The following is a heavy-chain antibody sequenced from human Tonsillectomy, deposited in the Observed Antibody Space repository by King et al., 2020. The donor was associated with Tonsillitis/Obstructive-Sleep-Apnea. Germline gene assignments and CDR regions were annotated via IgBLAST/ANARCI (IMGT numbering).Heavy chain of an antibody. Sequence: VQLVESGGGVVQPGRSLRHSCAASGFTFSSYSMHWVRQAPGKGLEWVAVISYDGGNKYYADSVKGRFTISRDNSKDTLYLQMNNLRAEDTAVYYCASYRVDIVVVPAAPFDYWGQGTLVTVSS. J-gene: IGHJ4*02. CDR1: GFTFSSYS. CDR3: ASYRVDIVVVPAAPFDY. D-gene: IGHD2-2*03. CDR2: ISYDGGNK. V-gene: IGHV3-30*04.